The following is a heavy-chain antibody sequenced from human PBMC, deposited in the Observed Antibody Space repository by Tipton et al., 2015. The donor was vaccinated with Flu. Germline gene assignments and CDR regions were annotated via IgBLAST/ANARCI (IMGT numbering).Heavy chain of an antibody. V-gene: IGHV4-59*01. J-gene: IGHJ4*02. Sequence: TLSLTCTVSGGSISSYYWGWIRQPPGKGLEWIGYIYYSGSTNYNPSLKSRVTISVDTSKNQFSLKLSSVTAADTAVYYCARVDSSGYYPGHWGQGTPVTVSS. CDR1: GGSISSYY. D-gene: IGHD3-22*01. CDR3: ARVDSSGYYPGH. CDR2: IYYSGST.